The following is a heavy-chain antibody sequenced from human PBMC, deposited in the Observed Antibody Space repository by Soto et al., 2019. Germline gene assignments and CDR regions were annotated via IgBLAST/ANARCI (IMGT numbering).Heavy chain of an antibody. J-gene: IGHJ6*02. Sequence: GASVEVSCKASGGTFSSSTISWVRQAPGQGLEWMGRIIPILGIANYAQKFQGRATITADKSTSTAYMELSSLRSEDTAVYYCARSNYYGSGKEGMDVWGQGTTVTVSS. V-gene: IGHV1-69*02. CDR3: ARSNYYGSGKEGMDV. D-gene: IGHD3-10*01. CDR2: IIPILGIA. CDR1: GGTFSSST.